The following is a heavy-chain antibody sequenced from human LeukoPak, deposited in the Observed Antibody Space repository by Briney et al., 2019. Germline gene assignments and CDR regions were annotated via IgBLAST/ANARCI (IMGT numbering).Heavy chain of an antibody. CDR2: IRYDGSNK. Sequence: GGSLRLSCAASGFTFSSYGMHRVRQAPGKGLEWVAFIRYDGSNKYYADSVKGRFTISRDNSKNTLYLQMNSLRAEDTAVYYCAKRRVGIVVVPAAVDAFDIWGQGTMVTVSS. D-gene: IGHD2-2*01. CDR3: AKRRVGIVVVPAAVDAFDI. V-gene: IGHV3-30*02. J-gene: IGHJ3*02. CDR1: GFTFSSYG.